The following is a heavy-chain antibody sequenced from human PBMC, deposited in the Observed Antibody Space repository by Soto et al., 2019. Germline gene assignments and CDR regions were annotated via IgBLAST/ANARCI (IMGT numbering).Heavy chain of an antibody. D-gene: IGHD6-19*01. CDR1: GGSISSSSYY. V-gene: IGHV4-39*07. CDR2: IYYSGST. CDR3: ATDAGDSSGLYETFHY. Sequence: SETLSLTCTVSGGSISSSSYYWGWIRQPPGKGLEWIGSIYYSGSTYYNPSLKSRVTISVDTSTSTAYMELSSLRSEDTAVYYCATDAGDSSGLYETFHYWGQGTLVTVSS. J-gene: IGHJ4*02.